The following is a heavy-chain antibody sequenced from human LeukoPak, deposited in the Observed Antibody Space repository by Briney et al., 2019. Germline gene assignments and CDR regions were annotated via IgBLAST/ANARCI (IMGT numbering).Heavy chain of an antibody. Sequence: ASVKVSCKPSGDTLTGCGISWVRQAPGQGLEWMGWISAYNGNTNYAQKLQGRVTMTTDTSTSTAYMELRSLRSDDTAVYYCARRFWSGHNDYWGQGTLVTVSS. D-gene: IGHD3-3*01. CDR1: GDTLTGCG. CDR2: ISAYNGNT. V-gene: IGHV1-18*01. CDR3: ARRFWSGHNDY. J-gene: IGHJ4*02.